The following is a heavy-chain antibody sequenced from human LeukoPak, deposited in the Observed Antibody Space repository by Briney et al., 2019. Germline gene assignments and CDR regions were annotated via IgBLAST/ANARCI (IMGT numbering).Heavy chain of an antibody. CDR1: GFTFSDRY. J-gene: IGHJ5*01. D-gene: IGHD3-10*01. CDR2: IRNKANNYIT. CDR3: VRVVDGDFDWFDY. Sequence: GGSLRLSCVTSGFTFSDRYMDWVRQAPGKGLEWVGRIRNKANNYITKFAASVKGRFTISRDDSKNSLFLQMKSLTPEDTAVYYCVRVVDGDFDWFDYWGQGTLVTVSS. V-gene: IGHV3-72*01.